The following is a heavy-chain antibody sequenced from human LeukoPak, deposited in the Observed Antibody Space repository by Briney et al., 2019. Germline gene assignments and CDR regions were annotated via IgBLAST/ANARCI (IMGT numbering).Heavy chain of an antibody. V-gene: IGHV4-34*01. CDR1: GGSFSGYY. CDR2: INHSGST. J-gene: IGHJ4*02. CDR3: ARWREYALDY. Sequence: SETLSLTCAVYGGSFSGYYWSWIRQPPGKGLEWIGEINHSGSTNYNPSLKSRVTISVDTSKNQFSLKLSSVTAADTAVCYCARWREYALDYWGQGTLVTVSS. D-gene: IGHD2-2*01.